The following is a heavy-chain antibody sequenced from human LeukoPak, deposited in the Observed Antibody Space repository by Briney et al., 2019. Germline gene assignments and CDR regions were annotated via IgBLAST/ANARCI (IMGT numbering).Heavy chain of an antibody. J-gene: IGHJ6*03. CDR2: ISPYNGKT. CDR1: GYNFIGYG. V-gene: IGHV1-18*01. D-gene: IGHD3-16*01. CDR3: ARADASPEFYYMDV. Sequence: ASVKVSRKASGYNFIGYGYAWVRQAPRQGLEWMRWISPYNGKTNYAQKFQGRVTMTTDTSTGTAYMELRSLRSDDTAVYYCARADASPEFYYMDVWGKGTTVTVSS.